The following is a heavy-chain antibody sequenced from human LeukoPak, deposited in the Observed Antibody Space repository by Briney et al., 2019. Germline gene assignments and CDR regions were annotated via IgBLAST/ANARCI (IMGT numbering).Heavy chain of an antibody. J-gene: IGHJ6*03. CDR2: IKQDGSEK. Sequence: GGSLRLSCAASGFTFSSYWMSWVRQAPGKGLEWVANIKQDGSEKYYVDSVKGRFTISRDNAKNSLYLQMNSLRAEDTAVCYCARSGSYFGYYYYMDVWGKGTTVTVSS. D-gene: IGHD1-26*01. CDR1: GFTFSSYW. CDR3: ARSGSYFGYYYYMDV. V-gene: IGHV3-7*01.